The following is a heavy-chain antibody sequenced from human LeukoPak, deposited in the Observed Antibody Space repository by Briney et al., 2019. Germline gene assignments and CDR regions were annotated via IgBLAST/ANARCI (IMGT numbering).Heavy chain of an antibody. Sequence: SETLSLTCTVSGGSISSSNYYWGWIRQPPSEGLEWIGSMYYSGSIFYNPSLKSRVTISVNTSKNQFSLKVTSVTAADTAVYYCARDLLGGSFDYWGQGTLVTVSS. CDR3: ARDLLGGSFDY. V-gene: IGHV4-39*07. J-gene: IGHJ4*02. CDR1: GGSISSSNYY. D-gene: IGHD2-15*01. CDR2: MYYSGSI.